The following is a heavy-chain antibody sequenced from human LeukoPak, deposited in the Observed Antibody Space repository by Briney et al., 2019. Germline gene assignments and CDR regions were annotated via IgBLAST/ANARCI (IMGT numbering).Heavy chain of an antibody. CDR3: ARYLKKDGYNSYFDY. D-gene: IGHD5-24*01. CDR1: GGSISTYY. V-gene: IGHV4-59*08. Sequence: SETLSLTCTVSGGSISTYYWSWSRQPPGKGLEWIGFISDSGSTDYNPSLTSRVTISVDTSKNQFSLRLSSVTAADTAVYYCARYLKKDGYNSYFDYWGQGTLVTVSS. CDR2: ISDSGST. J-gene: IGHJ4*02.